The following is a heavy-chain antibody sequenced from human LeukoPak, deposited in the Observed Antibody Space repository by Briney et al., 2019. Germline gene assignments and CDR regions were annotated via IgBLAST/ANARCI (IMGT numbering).Heavy chain of an antibody. J-gene: IGHJ4*02. CDR3: ARTGYCSGGTCYRYFDY. D-gene: IGHD2-15*01. CDR1: GGSISSGSYY. V-gene: IGHV4-61*02. CDR2: IYTSGST. Sequence: SETLSLTCTVSGGSISSGSYYWSWIRQPAGKGLEWIGRIYTSGSTNYNPSLKSRVTMSVDKSKNQFFLKLRSVTAADTAVHYCARTGYCSGGTCYRYFDYWGQGTLVTVSS.